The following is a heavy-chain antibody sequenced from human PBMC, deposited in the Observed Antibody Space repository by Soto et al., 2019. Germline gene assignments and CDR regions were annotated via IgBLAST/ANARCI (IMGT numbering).Heavy chain of an antibody. CDR2: IIPILGTA. D-gene: IGHD6-13*01. CDR1: GGTFSSYA. Sequence: QVQLVQSGAEVKKPGSSVKVSCKASGGTFSSYAISWVLQAPGQGLEWMGGIIPILGTANYAQKFQGRVTITADKSTSTAYMELSSLRSEDSAVYYCAREGSYSIPDNWFVPWGQGTLVTVSS. J-gene: IGHJ5*02. CDR3: AREGSYSIPDNWFVP. V-gene: IGHV1-69*06.